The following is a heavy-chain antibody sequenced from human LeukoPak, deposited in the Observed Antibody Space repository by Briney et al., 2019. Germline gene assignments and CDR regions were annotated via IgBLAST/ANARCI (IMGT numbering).Heavy chain of an antibody. J-gene: IGHJ6*02. CDR1: GFTFSSYD. D-gene: IGHD3-10*01. CDR2: IWYDGSNK. Sequence: GGSLRLSCAASGFTFSSYDMHWVRQAPGKGLEWVAVIWYDGSNKYYADSVKGRFTISRDNSKNTLYLQMNSLRAEDTAVYYCARGGTMVRGVMFYYYGMDVWGQGTTVTVSS. V-gene: IGHV3-33*01. CDR3: ARGGTMVRGVMFYYYGMDV.